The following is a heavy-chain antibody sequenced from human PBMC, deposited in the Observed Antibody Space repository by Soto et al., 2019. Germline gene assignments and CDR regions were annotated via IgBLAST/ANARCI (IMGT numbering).Heavy chain of an antibody. V-gene: IGHV1-3*01. J-gene: IGHJ4*02. CDR3: ARDLGFGLSDY. CDR2: IDAGNGNT. CDR1: GYTFTSYA. D-gene: IGHD3-10*01. Sequence: ASVKVSCKASGYTFTSYAMHWVRQAPGQRLEWMGWIDAGNGNTKYSQKFQGRVTITRDTSASTAYMELSGLRSEDTAVYSCARDLGFGLSDYWGQGTLVTVSS.